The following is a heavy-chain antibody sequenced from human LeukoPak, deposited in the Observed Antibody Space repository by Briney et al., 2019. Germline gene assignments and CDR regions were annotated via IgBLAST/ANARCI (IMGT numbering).Heavy chain of an antibody. Sequence: GGSLRLSCAASGFTFSSYAMSWVRQAPGKGLEWVSAISGSGGSTYYADSVKGLFTISRDNSKNTLYLQMNSLRAEDTAVYYCAKALVTYYDFWSGYPSDYWGQGTLVTVSS. CDR2: ISGSGGST. CDR1: GFTFSSYA. V-gene: IGHV3-23*01. J-gene: IGHJ4*02. CDR3: AKALVTYYDFWSGYPSDY. D-gene: IGHD3-3*01.